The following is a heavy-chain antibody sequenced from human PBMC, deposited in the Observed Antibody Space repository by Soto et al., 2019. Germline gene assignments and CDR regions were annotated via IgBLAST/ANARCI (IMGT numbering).Heavy chain of an antibody. J-gene: IGHJ3*02. CDR2: ISGSGGST. V-gene: IGHV3-23*01. CDR1: GFTFSSYA. D-gene: IGHD2-15*01. CDR3: AKDTRCSGGSCYSSRPDAFDI. Sequence: GGSLRLSCAASGFTFSSYAMSWVRQAPGKGLEWVSAISGSGGSTDYADSVKGRFTISRDNSKNTRYLQMNSLRAEDTAVYYCAKDTRCSGGSCYSSRPDAFDIWGQGTMVTVSS.